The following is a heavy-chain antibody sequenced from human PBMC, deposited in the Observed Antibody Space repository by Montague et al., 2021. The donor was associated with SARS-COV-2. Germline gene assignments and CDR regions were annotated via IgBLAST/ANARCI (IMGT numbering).Heavy chain of an antibody. CDR1: GFSLSTSGVG. V-gene: IGHV2-5*01. Sequence: PALVKPTQTLTLTCTFSGFSLSTSGVGVGWIRQPPGKALEWLALIYWNDDKRYSPSLKSRLTITKDTSKNQVVLTMTNMDPVDTATYYCARTTYCVYSYGRCNDAFDIWGQGTMVTVSS. D-gene: IGHD5-18*01. J-gene: IGHJ3*02. CDR2: IYWNDDK. CDR3: ARTTYCVYSYGRCNDAFDI.